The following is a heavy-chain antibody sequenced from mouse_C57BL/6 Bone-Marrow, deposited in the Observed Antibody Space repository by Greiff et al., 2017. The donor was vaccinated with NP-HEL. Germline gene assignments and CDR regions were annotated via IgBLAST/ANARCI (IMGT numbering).Heavy chain of an antibody. J-gene: IGHJ3*01. CDR1: GYTFTDYY. CDR2: LYPYNGGT. Sequence: EVQLQQSGPVLVKPGASVKMSCKASGYTFTDYYLNWVKQSHGHSLEWLGVLYPYNGGTSYNQKFKGKATLTVDKSSSTAYMELNSLTSEDSAVYYGARAHCYGSSRLAYCGRGTLVTVSA. CDR3: ARAHCYGSSRLAY. D-gene: IGHD1-1*01. V-gene: IGHV1-19*01.